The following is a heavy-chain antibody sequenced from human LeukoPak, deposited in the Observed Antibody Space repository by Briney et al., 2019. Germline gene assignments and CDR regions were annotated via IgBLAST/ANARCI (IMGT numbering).Heavy chain of an antibody. J-gene: IGHJ4*02. CDR3: ARDFSRVVVPAAIDY. CDR2: ISGSGGST. CDR1: GFTFSSYA. V-gene: IGHV3-23*01. D-gene: IGHD2-2*01. Sequence: PGGSLRLSCAASGFTFSSYAMSWVRQAPGKGLEWVSAISGSGGSTYYADSVKGRFTISRDNAKNSLYLQMNSLRAEDTAVYYCARDFSRVVVPAAIDYWGQGTLVTVSS.